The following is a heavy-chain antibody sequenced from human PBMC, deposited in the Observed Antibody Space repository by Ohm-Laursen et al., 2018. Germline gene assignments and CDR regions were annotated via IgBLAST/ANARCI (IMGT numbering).Heavy chain of an antibody. V-gene: IGHV4-39*07. D-gene: IGHD3-10*01. J-gene: IGHJ5*02. Sequence: GTLSLTWTVSGGSVSSSGYYWGWIRQPPGKGLEWIGTIYHSGSTNYNPSLKSRVTISVDTSKNQFSLKLSSVTAADTAVYYCARAQNTMVRGVIPRPNWFDPWGHGTLVTVSS. CDR1: GGSVSSSGYY. CDR2: IYHSGST. CDR3: ARAQNTMVRGVIPRPNWFDP.